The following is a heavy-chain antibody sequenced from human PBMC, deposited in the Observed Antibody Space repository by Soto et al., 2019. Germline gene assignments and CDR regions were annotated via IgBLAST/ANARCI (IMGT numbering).Heavy chain of an antibody. CDR2: IYNSGTT. CDR3: ARDPAP. J-gene: IGHJ5*02. V-gene: IGHV4-31*03. Sequence: QVQLQESGPGLVKPSETLSLTCTVSGGSITRGGYYWSWIRQHPGKGLEWIGYIYNSGTTYYNPSLKRRVTISVDTCKNQFSLKLTSVTAADTAVYYCARDPAPWGQGTMVTVSS. CDR1: GGSITRGGYY.